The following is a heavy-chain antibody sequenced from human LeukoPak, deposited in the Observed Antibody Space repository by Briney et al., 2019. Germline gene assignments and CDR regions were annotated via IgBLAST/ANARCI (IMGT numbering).Heavy chain of an antibody. CDR1: GVSLSSSYSY. CDR2: IYYTGNT. V-gene: IGHV4-39*07. CDR3: ARDADSGYDPSWFDP. J-gene: IGHJ5*02. D-gene: IGHD5-12*01. Sequence: SETLSLTCTVSGVSLSSSYSYWGWIRQPPGMGLEWLGSIYYTGNTYYNAAIKSQVSISIDTSKNQFSLKLSSVTAADTAVYYCARDADSGYDPSWFDPWGQGTLVTVSS.